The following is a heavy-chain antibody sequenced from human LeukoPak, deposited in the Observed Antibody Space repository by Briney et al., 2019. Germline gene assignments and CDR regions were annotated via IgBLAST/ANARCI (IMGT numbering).Heavy chain of an antibody. CDR3: ARQYYYDSPFDY. Sequence: SETLSLTCTVSGGSMSSYYWSWLRQPRGKGLEWMGYIYYSGSTNYNPSLKSRVTISVDTSKNQFSLKLSSVTAADTAVYYCARQYYYDSPFDYWGQGTLVTVSS. CDR2: IYYSGST. J-gene: IGHJ4*02. D-gene: IGHD3-22*01. CDR1: GGSMSSYY. V-gene: IGHV4-59*01.